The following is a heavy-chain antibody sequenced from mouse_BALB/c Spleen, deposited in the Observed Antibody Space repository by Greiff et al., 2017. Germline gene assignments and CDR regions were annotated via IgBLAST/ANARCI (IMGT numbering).Heavy chain of an antibody. CDR3: ARSKTGTGTY. V-gene: IGHV1-69*02. CDR1: GYTFTSYW. J-gene: IGHJ3*01. D-gene: IGHD4-1*01. CDR2: IDPSDSYT. Sequence: QVQLKQPGAELVKPGASVKLSCKASGYTFTSYWMHWVKQRPGQGLEWIGEIDPSDSYTNYNQKFKGKATLTVDKSSSTAYMQLSSLTSEDSAVYYCARSKTGTGTYWGQGTLVTVSA.